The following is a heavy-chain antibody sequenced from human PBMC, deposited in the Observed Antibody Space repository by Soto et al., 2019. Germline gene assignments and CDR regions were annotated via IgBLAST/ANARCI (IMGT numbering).Heavy chain of an antibody. Sequence: EVQLVESGGGLVQPGGSLRLSCAASGFTFSSYWMSWVRQAPGKGLEWVANIKQDGSEKYYVDSVKGRITISRDNAKNSLYRQMNSLRAEDTAVYYCARGGEAYDFCCGYHIASFAYWGQGALVTVSS. J-gene: IGHJ4*02. CDR2: IKQDGSEK. D-gene: IGHD3-3*01. V-gene: IGHV3-7*01. CDR3: ARGGEAYDFCCGYHIASFAY. CDR1: GFTFSSYW.